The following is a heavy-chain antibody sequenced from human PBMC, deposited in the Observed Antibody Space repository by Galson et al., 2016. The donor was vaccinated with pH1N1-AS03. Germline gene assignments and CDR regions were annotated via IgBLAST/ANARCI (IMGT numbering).Heavy chain of an antibody. CDR3: ARGLRRSSEVGSICFDP. CDR1: GFIFSAYP. Sequence: SLRLSCAASGFIFSAYPMNWVRQAPGKGLEWVSFIGTSSTYIYYADSVKGRFTISRDNMKKSLYLQLNSLRAEDTGIYYCARGLRRSSEVGSICFDPWGQGTLVTVSS. D-gene: IGHD1-26*01. V-gene: IGHV3-21*01. CDR2: IGTSSTYI. J-gene: IGHJ5*02.